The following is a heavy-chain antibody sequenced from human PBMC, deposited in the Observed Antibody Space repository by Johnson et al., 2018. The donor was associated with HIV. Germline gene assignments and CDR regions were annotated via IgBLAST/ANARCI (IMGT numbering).Heavy chain of an antibody. CDR3: ARPSTSHAFDI. Sequence: VQLVESGGGLVKPGGSLRLSCAASGFTFDDYGMSWVRQAPGKGLEWFSGINWNGGSTGYADSVKGRFTLSRDNSKNTLYLQMNSLRAEDTAVYYCARPSTSHAFDIWGQGTMVTVSS. CDR2: INWNGGST. V-gene: IGHV3-20*04. CDR1: GFTFDDYG. J-gene: IGHJ3*02.